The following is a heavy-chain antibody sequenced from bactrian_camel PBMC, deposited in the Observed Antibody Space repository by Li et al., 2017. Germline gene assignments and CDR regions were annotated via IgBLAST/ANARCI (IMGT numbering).Heavy chain of an antibody. D-gene: IGHD2*01. Sequence: HVQLVESGGGLTKPEGSLRLSCAISGDTRRGADCIAWLRAVPGQDREGVATIRGGTTKIYSDSVKGRFTISRDNARNTVYLQMNDLKPEDSAMYYCATEPDGGFCSPSNDFSYWGQGTQVTVS. CDR2: IRGGTTK. V-gene: IGHV3S53*01. CDR3: ATEPDGGFCSPSNDFSY. J-gene: IGHJ6*01. CDR1: GDTRRGAD.